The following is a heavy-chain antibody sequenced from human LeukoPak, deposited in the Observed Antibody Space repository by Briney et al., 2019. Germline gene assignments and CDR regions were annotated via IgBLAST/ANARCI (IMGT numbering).Heavy chain of an antibody. CDR3: ARGVSSDC. D-gene: IGHD5/OR15-5a*01. V-gene: IGHV4-59*01. Sequence: SETLSLTCTVSGGSISSYYWSWIRQPPGKGLEWIGYIYYSGSTNYNPSLKSRVTISVDTSKNQFSLKLSSVTAADTAVYYCARGVSSDCWGQGTLVTVSS. CDR2: IYYSGST. CDR1: GGSISSYY. J-gene: IGHJ4*02.